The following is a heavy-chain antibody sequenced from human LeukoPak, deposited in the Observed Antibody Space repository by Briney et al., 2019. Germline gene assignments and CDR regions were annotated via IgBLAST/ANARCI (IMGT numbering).Heavy chain of an antibody. CDR1: GGSISSSSYY. V-gene: IGHV4-39*01. CDR2: IYSSGST. CDR3: ARVPYNWNYGWFDP. Sequence: SETLSLTCTVSGGSISSSSYYWGWIRQPPGKGLEWIGSIYSSGSTYYNPSLKSRVTISVDTSKNQFSLKLSSVTAADTAVYYCARVPYNWNYGWFDPWGQGTLVTVSS. D-gene: IGHD1-7*01. J-gene: IGHJ5*02.